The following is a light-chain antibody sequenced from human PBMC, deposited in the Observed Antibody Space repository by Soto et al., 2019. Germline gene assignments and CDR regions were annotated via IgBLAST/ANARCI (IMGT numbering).Light chain of an antibody. CDR2: GVS. CDR1: QTVSGTF. V-gene: IGKV3-20*01. J-gene: IGKJ1*01. CDR3: GQFVSSPPRT. Sequence: EIVLTQSPGTLSLSPGERATLSCRASQTVSGTFLAWYQQKPGQAPRLLIYGVSNRATGIPDRFSGSGSGTDFTLTINRLEPEDFAVYFCGQFVSSPPRTFGQGTKVEIK.